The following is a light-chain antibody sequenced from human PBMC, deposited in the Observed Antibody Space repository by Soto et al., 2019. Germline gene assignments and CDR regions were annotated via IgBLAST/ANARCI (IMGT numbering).Light chain of an antibody. CDR2: GAS. J-gene: IGKJ5*01. CDR3: QQYGSSPPIT. V-gene: IGKV3-20*01. Sequence: EIAWTQSPGTLPLSPGQRATLSCRASQSVSTNYLAWYQQKPGQAPRLLIYGASYRATGTPDRFSGSGSGTDFTLTISGLEPEDFAVYFCQQYGSSPPITFGQGTRLEIK. CDR1: QSVSTNY.